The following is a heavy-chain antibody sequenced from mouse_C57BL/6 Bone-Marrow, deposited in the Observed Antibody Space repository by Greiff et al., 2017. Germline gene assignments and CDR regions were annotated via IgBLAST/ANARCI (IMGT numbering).Heavy chain of an antibody. Sequence: QVTLKVSGPGILQPSQTLSLTCSFSGFSLSTFGMGVGWIRQPSGKGLEWLAHLWWDDDKYYNPALKKRLTISKDTSKNQVFLKIANVDTEVTATYYCARITTVRYSRNHWGQGTSVTVSS. V-gene: IGHV8-8*01. J-gene: IGHJ4*01. CDR3: ARITTVRYSRNH. D-gene: IGHD1-1*01. CDR1: GFSLSTFGMG. CDR2: LWWDDDK.